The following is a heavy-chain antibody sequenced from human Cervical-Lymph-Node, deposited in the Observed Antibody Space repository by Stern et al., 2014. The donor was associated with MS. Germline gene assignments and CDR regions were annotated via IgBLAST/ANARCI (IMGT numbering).Heavy chain of an antibody. J-gene: IGHJ4*02. CDR3: ATXXGVK. CDR1: GHPLSELA. CDR2: FDPEDGET. D-gene: IGHD3-10*01. V-gene: IGHV1-24*01. Sequence: QVQLXXSGAEVKKPGASVTVSCNVAGHPLSELAMHWLRQLPTRGLEWMGQFDPEDGETVYAQQFQGRLSMTEDTSTGTAYMTLTALRSEDTAVYYCATXXGVKWGPGTLVTVS.